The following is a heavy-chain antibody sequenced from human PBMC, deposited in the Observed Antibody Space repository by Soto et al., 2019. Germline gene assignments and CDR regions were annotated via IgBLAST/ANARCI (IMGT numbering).Heavy chain of an antibody. CDR1: GFTFSSYS. J-gene: IGHJ4*02. V-gene: IGHV3-23*01. D-gene: IGHD1-1*01. CDR3: AKNTVGTTSTCYFDH. Sequence: EVQLLESGGGFVQPGGSLRLSCVASGFTFSSYSMSWARQAPGKGLEWVSAISGSAGSTYYADSVKGRFTISRDNSKNALFPQMDSLRAEDTALYYCAKNTVGTTSTCYFDHWGEGTLVTVSS. CDR2: ISGSAGST.